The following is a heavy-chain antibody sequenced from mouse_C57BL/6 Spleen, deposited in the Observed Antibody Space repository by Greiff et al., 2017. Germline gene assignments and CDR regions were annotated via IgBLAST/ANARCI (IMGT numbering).Heavy chain of an antibody. CDR3: AREGDYGVSGWYFDV. Sequence: DVKLVESEGGLVQPGSSMKLSCTASGFTFSDYYMAWVRQVPEKGLEWVANINYDGSSTYYLDSLKSRFIISKDNAKNILYLKMSSLKSKDTATYYCAREGDYGVSGWYFDVWGTGTTVTVSS. CDR1: GFTFSDYY. J-gene: IGHJ1*03. V-gene: IGHV5-16*01. D-gene: IGHD2-4*01. CDR2: INYDGSST.